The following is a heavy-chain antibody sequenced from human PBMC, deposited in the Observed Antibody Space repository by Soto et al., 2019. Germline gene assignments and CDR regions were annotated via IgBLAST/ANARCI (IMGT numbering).Heavy chain of an antibody. CDR2: IHHSGST. D-gene: IGHD4-17*01. Sequence: PSETLSLTCAVSGYSISSGYYWGWIRQPPGKGLEWIGSIHHSGSTHYNPSLKSRVIISVDTSKNQFSLKLSSVTAADTAVYYCARENGDYDYHYYGMDVWGQGTTVTVSS. V-gene: IGHV4-38-2*02. J-gene: IGHJ6*02. CDR1: GYSISSGYY. CDR3: ARENGDYDYHYYGMDV.